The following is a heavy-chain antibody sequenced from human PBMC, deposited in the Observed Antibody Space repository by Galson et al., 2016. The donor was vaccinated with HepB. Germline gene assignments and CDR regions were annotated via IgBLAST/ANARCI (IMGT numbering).Heavy chain of an antibody. V-gene: IGHV5-51*01. J-gene: IGHJ4*02. CDR3: ARSPVWLGQLGGYFDL. Sequence: QSGAEVKKPGESLKISCQVSGYNKFVTDWIGWVRQMPGKGLELMGIIYPADFDVKYGPSFQGQVTISADRSINTAYLQWTSLKASDTAMYYCARSPVWLGQLGGYFDLWGQGTLVTVSS. CDR2: IYPADFDV. CDR1: GYNKFVTDW. D-gene: IGHD3-10*01.